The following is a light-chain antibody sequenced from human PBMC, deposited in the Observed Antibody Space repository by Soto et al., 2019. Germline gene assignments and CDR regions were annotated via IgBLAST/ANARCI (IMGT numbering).Light chain of an antibody. J-gene: IGLJ3*02. CDR2: EDS. V-gene: IGLV2-23*01. CDR3: CSYAGSTTWV. CDR1: SSDVGSYNF. Sequence: QSVLTQPASVSGSPGQSIIISCTGTSSDVGSYNFVFWYQQHPGKAPKFMIYEDSKRPSGVSSRFSGSKSGNTASLTISGLQAEDEADYYCCSYAGSTTWVFGGGTKVTVL.